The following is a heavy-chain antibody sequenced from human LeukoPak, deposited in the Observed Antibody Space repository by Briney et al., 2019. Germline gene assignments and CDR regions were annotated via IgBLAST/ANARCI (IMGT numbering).Heavy chain of an antibody. CDR3: ARDRNIAAAGTLGYFDY. J-gene: IGHJ4*02. Sequence: ASVKVSCKASGHTFTSYGISWVRQAPGQGLEWMGIINPSGGSTSYAQKFQGRVTMTRDMSTSTVYMELSSLRSEDTAVYYCARDRNIAAAGTLGYFDYWGQGTLVTVSS. CDR1: GHTFTSYG. V-gene: IGHV1-46*01. D-gene: IGHD6-13*01. CDR2: INPSGGST.